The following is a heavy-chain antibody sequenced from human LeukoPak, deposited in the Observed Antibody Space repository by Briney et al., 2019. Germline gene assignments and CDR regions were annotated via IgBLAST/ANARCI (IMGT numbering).Heavy chain of an antibody. CDR3: AGHHPRNTVDF. J-gene: IGHJ4*02. D-gene: IGHD2/OR15-2a*01. V-gene: IGHV4-59*08. CDR2: ISDMGSI. Sequence: PSETLSLTCTVSGGSISSYYWSWIRQPPGKGLEWIAYISDMGSINYNPSLKSRVTISLDTSKNQFSLKLGSVTAADTAVYYCAGHHPRNTVDFWGQGTLVTVSS. CDR1: GGSISSYY.